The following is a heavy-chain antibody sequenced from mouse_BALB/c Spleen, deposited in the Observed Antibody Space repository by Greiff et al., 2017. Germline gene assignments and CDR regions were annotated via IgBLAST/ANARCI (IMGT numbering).Heavy chain of an antibody. CDR1: GYTFTDYN. Sequence: EVQLQQSGPELVKPGASVKIPCKASGYTFTDYNMDWVKQSHGKSLEWIGDINPNNGGTIYNQKFKGKATLTVDKSSSTAYMELRSLTSEDTAVYYCARRYYGYRYYAMDYWGQGTSVTVSS. J-gene: IGHJ4*01. CDR3: ARRYYGYRYYAMDY. D-gene: IGHD1-2*01. V-gene: IGHV1-18*01. CDR2: INPNNGGT.